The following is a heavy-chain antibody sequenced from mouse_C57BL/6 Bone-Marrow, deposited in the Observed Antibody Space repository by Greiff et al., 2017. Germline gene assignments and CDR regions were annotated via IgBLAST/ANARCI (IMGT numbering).Heavy chain of an antibody. J-gene: IGHJ1*03. CDR3: ARPNYDSYRWYFDF. D-gene: IGHD2-3*01. V-gene: IGHV1-69*01. CDR2: IDPSDSYT. CDR1: GYTFTSYW. Sequence: QVQLQQPGAELVMPGASVKLSCKASGYTFTSYWMHWVKQRPGQGLEWIGEIDPSDSYTNYNQKFKGKSTLTVDKSSSTAYMQLSSLTSEDSAVYYCARPNYDSYRWYFDFGGRGTTVTVSS.